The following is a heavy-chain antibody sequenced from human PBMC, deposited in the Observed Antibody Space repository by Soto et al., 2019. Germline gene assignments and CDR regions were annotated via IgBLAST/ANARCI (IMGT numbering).Heavy chain of an antibody. CDR2: IGTSAGDT. D-gene: IGHD3-10*01. V-gene: IGHV3-23*01. CDR1: GFTFGNYV. Sequence: GGSLRLSCAASGFTFGNYVMRWVRQAPGMGLEYVSSIGTSAGDTYYADSVKGRFTISRDNSKNTLYLQMNSLRVDDTAVYYCAKRHSASGDDFSMDVWGQGTTVTVSS. J-gene: IGHJ6*02. CDR3: AKRHSASGDDFSMDV.